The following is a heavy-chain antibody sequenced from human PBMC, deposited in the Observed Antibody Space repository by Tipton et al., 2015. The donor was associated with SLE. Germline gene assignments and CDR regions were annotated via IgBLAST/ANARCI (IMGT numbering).Heavy chain of an antibody. D-gene: IGHD3-3*01. CDR3: ARVNYDFWGANWFDP. J-gene: IGHJ5*02. Sequence: TLSLTCTVSGGSIGTHYWSWIRQPPGKGLEWIGYIYYSGSTNYNPSLKSRVTMSVDTSKNQFSLKLSSVTAADTALYYCARVNYDFWGANWFDPWGQGTLVTVSS. V-gene: IGHV4-59*08. CDR1: GGSIGTHY. CDR2: IYYSGST.